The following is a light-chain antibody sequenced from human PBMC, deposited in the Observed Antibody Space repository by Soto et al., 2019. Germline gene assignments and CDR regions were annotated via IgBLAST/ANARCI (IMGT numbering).Light chain of an antibody. CDR3: QQHSNWPPIT. CDR2: DAS. J-gene: IGKJ5*01. V-gene: IGKV3-11*01. CDR1: QSVSSY. Sequence: EIVLTQSPATLSLSPGERATLSCRASQSVSSYLAWYQQKPGQAPRLLIYDASNRATGIPARFSGSGSGTDFTLTISSLVPEDFAVYYCQQHSNWPPITFGQGTRLEIK.